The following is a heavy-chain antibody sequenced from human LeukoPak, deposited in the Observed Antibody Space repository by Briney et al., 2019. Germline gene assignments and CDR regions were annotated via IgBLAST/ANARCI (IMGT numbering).Heavy chain of an antibody. D-gene: IGHD3-10*01. Sequence: XXWMGWMNPNSGNTGYAQTFQGRVTMTRDTSMSTAYMDLSSLRSDDTAVYYCAREVTRGVYDYWGQGTLVTVSS. J-gene: IGHJ4*02. CDR3: AREVTRGVYDY. V-gene: IGHV1-8*01. CDR2: MNPNSGNT.